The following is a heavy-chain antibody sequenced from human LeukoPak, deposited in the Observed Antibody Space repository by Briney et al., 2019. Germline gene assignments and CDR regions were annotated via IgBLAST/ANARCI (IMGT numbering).Heavy chain of an antibody. CDR1: GFTFSSYA. J-gene: IGHJ4*02. D-gene: IGHD1-26*01. CDR2: IIGSSGAT. CDR3: VKVLGRYRNNCFDY. Sequence: PGGSLRLSCAASGFTFSSYAMSWVRQAPGQGLEWVASIIGSSGATYYADSVKGRFTISRDTSTNTLYLQVNSLRAEDTAVYCCVKVLGRYRNNCFDYWGEGTLVTVSS. V-gene: IGHV3-23*01.